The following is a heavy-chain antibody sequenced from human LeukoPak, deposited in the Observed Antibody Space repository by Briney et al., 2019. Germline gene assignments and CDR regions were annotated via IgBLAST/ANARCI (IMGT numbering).Heavy chain of an antibody. CDR1: GYTFTSFG. D-gene: IGHD3-22*01. J-gene: IGHJ4*02. CDR3: ARDQTFYFDSSGPHLEF. Sequence: GASVKVSCKASGYTFTSFGISWVRQAPGQGLEWMGWISAYNGDTNYAQKFQGRLTLTTEASTGTAYMELRSLRSDDTAMYYCARDQTFYFDSSGPHLEFRGQGPLVTVSS. V-gene: IGHV1-18*01. CDR2: ISAYNGDT.